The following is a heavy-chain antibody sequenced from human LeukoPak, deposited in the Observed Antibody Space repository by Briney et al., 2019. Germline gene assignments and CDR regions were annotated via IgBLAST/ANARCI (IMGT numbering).Heavy chain of an antibody. CDR2: INQGGSQK. Sequence: SGGSLRLSCAASGFTFSSYWMSWVRQAPGKGLERVANINQGGSQKYYVDSVKGRFTISRDNAKNSLYLQMNSLRAEDTAVYYCARSPREYGSGREFDFWGQGTLVTVSS. CDR3: ARSPREYGSGREFDF. CDR1: GFTFSSYW. J-gene: IGHJ4*02. D-gene: IGHD3-10*01. V-gene: IGHV3-7*01.